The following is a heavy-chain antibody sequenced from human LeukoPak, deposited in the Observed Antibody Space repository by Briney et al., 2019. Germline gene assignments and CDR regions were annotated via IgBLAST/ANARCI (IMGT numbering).Heavy chain of an antibody. CDR3: AKGEKYYDFWSGYYSGNYYYYGMDV. Sequence: PGGSLRLSCAASGFTFDDYTMHWVRQAPGKGLEWVSLISWDGGSTYYADSVKGRFTISRDNSKNSLYLQMNSLRTEDTALYYCAKGEKYYDFWSGYYSGNYYYYGMDVWGQGTTVTVSS. V-gene: IGHV3-43*01. CDR2: ISWDGGST. J-gene: IGHJ6*02. CDR1: GFTFDDYT. D-gene: IGHD3-3*01.